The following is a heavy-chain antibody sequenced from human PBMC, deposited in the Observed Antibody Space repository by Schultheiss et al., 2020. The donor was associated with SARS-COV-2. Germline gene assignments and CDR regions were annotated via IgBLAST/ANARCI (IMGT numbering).Heavy chain of an antibody. J-gene: IGHJ6*02. V-gene: IGHV4-4*07. D-gene: IGHD3-10*01. CDR1: GGSISSYY. Sequence: SETLSLTCTVSGGSISSYYWSWIRQPAGKGLEWIGRIYTSGSTNYNPSLKSRVTMSVDTSKNQFSLKLSSVTAADTAVYYCGLINGSGSYQRGYYYYGMDVWGQGTTVTVSS. CDR3: GLINGSGSYQRGYYYYGMDV. CDR2: IYTSGST.